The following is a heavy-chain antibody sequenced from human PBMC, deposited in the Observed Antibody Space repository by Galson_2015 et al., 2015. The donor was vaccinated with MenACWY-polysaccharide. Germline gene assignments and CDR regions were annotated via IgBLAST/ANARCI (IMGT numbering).Heavy chain of an antibody. CDR2: IRSSGANT. CDR3: AKDSTGLWSVAGRFDH. D-gene: IGHD3-3*01. Sequence: LRLSCAASGFTFTSYAMSWVRQAPGKGLEWVSAIRSSGANTYYADSVKGRFTISRDNSKNTLYLQMNSLRAEDTAVYYCAKDSTGLWSVAGRFDHWGQGTLVTVSS. J-gene: IGHJ5*02. V-gene: IGHV3-23*01. CDR1: GFTFTSYA.